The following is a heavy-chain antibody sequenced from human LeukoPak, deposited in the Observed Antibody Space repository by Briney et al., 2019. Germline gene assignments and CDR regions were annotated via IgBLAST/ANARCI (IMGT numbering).Heavy chain of an antibody. CDR3: ARVGVRAALSDWFDP. J-gene: IGHJ5*02. D-gene: IGHD3-16*01. CDR2: ISAYNGNT. CDR1: GHTFTSYG. Sequence: GESLKVSCKASGHTFTSYGISWVRQAPGQGLEWMGWISAYNGNTNYAQKLQGRVTMTTDTSTSTAYMELRSLRSDDTAVYYCARVGVRAALSDWFDPWGQGTLVTVSS. V-gene: IGHV1-18*01.